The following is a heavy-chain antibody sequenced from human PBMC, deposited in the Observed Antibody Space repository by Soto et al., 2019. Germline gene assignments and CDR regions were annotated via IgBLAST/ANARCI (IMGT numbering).Heavy chain of an antibody. CDR2: IYFSGST. CDR1: GGSVSSGSYY. Sequence: SETLSLTGTVFGGSVSSGSYYWSLIPQPPRKGLEWIGYIYFSGSTHYNPSLKSRVTISVDTSKNQFSLKLSSVTAAETAVYYCARVQDYVWGSYRYYFDYWGQGTLVTVSS. D-gene: IGHD3-16*02. J-gene: IGHJ4*02. CDR3: ARVQDYVWGSYRYYFDY. V-gene: IGHV4-61*01.